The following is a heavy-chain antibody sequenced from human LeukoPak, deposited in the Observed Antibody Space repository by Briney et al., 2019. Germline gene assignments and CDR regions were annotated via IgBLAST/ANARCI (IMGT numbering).Heavy chain of an antibody. D-gene: IGHD3-16*02. CDR1: GGSISSYY. V-gene: IGHV4-59*01. J-gene: IGHJ4*02. Sequence: SETLSLTCTLSGGSISSYYWSWIRRPPGKGLEWIGYIYYSGSTNYNPSLKSRVTISVDTSKNKFSLKLSSVTAADTAVYYCARYVWGSYPTFEDYWGQGTLVTVSS. CDR3: ARYVWGSYPTFEDY. CDR2: IYYSGST.